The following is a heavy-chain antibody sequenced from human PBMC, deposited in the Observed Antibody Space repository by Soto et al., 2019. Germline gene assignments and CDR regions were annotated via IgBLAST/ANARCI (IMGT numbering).Heavy chain of an antibody. CDR1: GYTFNTYG. J-gene: IGHJ4*02. Sequence: ASVKVSCKTSGYTFNTYGINWVRQAPGQGLELMGWISAYDGKTTYAEKFQGRVTLTTDTSTSTAYMELRSLRSDDTAIYYCAREFPYYESSDSYFDYWGQGALVTVSS. CDR3: AREFPYYESSDSYFDY. CDR2: ISAYDGKT. V-gene: IGHV1-18*01. D-gene: IGHD3-16*01.